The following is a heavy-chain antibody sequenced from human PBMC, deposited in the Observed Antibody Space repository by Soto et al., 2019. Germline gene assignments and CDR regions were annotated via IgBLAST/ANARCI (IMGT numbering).Heavy chain of an antibody. CDR1: GFTFSSYA. D-gene: IGHD6-13*01. CDR2: ISGSGGST. Sequence: GGSLRLSCAASGFTFSSYAMSWVRQAPGKGLEWVSAISGSGGSTYYADSVKGRFTISRDNSKNTLYLQMNSLRAEDTAVYYCAIPPLNTYSSSWYTDYWGQGTLVTVSS. CDR3: AIPPLNTYSSSWYTDY. J-gene: IGHJ4*02. V-gene: IGHV3-23*01.